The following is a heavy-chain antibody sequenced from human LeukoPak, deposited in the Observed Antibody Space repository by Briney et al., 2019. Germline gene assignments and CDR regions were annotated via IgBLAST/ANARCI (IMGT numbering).Heavy chain of an antibody. V-gene: IGHV3-7*01. D-gene: IGHD1-7*01. CDR2: IKQDGSDK. Sequence: PGGSLRLSCAASGFTFSSYEMNWVRQAPGKGLEWVAIIKQDGSDKYYLDSVKGRFSISRDNAKNSLFLQMNSLRAEDTAVYYCAKNSWNYGSFDYWGPGTQVTVSS. CDR1: GFTFSSYE. J-gene: IGHJ4*02. CDR3: AKNSWNYGSFDY.